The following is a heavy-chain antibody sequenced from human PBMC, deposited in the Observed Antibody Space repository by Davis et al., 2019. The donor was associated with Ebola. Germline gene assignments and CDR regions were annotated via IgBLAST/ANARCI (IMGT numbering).Heavy chain of an antibody. CDR1: GYTVTNYW. V-gene: IGHV5-51*01. CDR2: TNLGYSDT. CDR3: ARQSSSWFNYFDY. D-gene: IGHD6-13*01. J-gene: IGHJ4*02. Sequence: GESLKISCEASGYTVTNYWIGWVRQMPGKGLEWMGITNLGYSDTRYSPSFQGQVTISADKSISTAYLQWSSLKASDTAMYYCARQSSSWFNYFDYWGQGTLVTVSS.